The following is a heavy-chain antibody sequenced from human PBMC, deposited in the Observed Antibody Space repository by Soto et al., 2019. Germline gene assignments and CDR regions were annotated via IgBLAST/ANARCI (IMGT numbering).Heavy chain of an antibody. CDR2: MKSRSDGGAT. CDR3: TTDYSNYYNNCMDV. Sequence: PGGSLRLPCAASAFTYRIAWLIWISQAPGKRRKWVCPMKSRSDGGATDYAAPGKGRCTIARDDSKNTLYLQKNSLKTEDTAVYYCTTDYSNYYNNCMDVVDQRTTVTV. D-gene: IGHD4-4*01. J-gene: IGHJ6*02. V-gene: IGHV3-15*01. CDR1: AFTYRIAW.